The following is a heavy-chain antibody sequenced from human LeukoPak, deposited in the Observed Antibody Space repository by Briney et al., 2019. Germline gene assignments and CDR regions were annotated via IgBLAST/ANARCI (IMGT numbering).Heavy chain of an antibody. CDR1: GYTFTGYY. CDR3: ARAHYYDSSGYYYEGGEWFDY. Sequence: ASVKVSCKASGYTFTGYYMHWVRQAPGQGLEWMGWINPNSGGTNYAQKFQGRVTMTRDTSISTAYMELSRLRSDDTAVYYCARAHYYDSSGYYYEGGEWFDYWGQGTLVTVSS. J-gene: IGHJ4*02. V-gene: IGHV1-2*02. D-gene: IGHD3-22*01. CDR2: INPNSGGT.